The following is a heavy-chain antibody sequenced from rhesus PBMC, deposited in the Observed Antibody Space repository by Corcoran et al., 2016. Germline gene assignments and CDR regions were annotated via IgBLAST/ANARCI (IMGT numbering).Heavy chain of an antibody. Sequence: QVQLVQSGAEVKKPGSSVKVSCKASGYIFTDYYIHWVRQAPRQGLEWMGWFSPYHDNTESAPRFQGRVTMTRDTSTSTACMELNSLRSEDPAVYCCARTGTFDYWGQGVLVTVSS. J-gene: IGHJ4*01. CDR1: GYIFTDYY. CDR3: ARTGTFDY. CDR2: FSPYHDNT. V-gene: IGHV1S2*01. D-gene: IGHD3-34*01.